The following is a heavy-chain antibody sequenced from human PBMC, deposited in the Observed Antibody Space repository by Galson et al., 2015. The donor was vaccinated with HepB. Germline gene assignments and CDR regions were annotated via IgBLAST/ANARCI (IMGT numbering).Heavy chain of an antibody. V-gene: IGHV1-8*01. D-gene: IGHD4-23*01. CDR1: GYTFTSYD. CDR3: ARLVDYGGKMDV. Sequence: SVKVSCKASGYTFTSYDINWVRQATGQGLEWMGWMNPNSGNTGYAQKFQGRVTMTRNTSISTVYMELSSLRSEGTAVYYCARLVDYGGKMDVWGKGTTVTVSS. CDR2: MNPNSGNT. J-gene: IGHJ6*04.